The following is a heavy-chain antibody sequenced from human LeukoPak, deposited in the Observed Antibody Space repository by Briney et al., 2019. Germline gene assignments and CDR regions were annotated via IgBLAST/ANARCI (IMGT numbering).Heavy chain of an antibody. V-gene: IGHV3-23*01. CDR3: AKAIIEWLSLLGFDY. Sequence: GGSLRLSCAASGFTFSSYAMSWVRQAPGKGREWVSAISGSGGSTYYADSVKGRFTISRDNSKNTLYLQMNSLRAEDTAVYYCAKAIIEWLSLLGFDYWGQGTLVTVSS. CDR1: GFTFSSYA. D-gene: IGHD3-3*01. J-gene: IGHJ4*02. CDR2: ISGSGGST.